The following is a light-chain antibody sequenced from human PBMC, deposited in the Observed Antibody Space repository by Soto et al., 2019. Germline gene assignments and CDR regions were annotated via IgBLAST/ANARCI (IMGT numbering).Light chain of an antibody. J-gene: IGLJ3*02. CDR1: SSNIGATYV. Sequence: QSVLTQPPSVSGAPGQRVTISCTGSSSNIGATYVHWYQQLPGTAPKLLIYGNSNRPSGVPDRFSGSKSDTSASLAITGLQAEDEADYYCQSYDSSLSGWVFGGGTKLTVL. CDR2: GNS. V-gene: IGLV1-40*01. CDR3: QSYDSSLSGWV.